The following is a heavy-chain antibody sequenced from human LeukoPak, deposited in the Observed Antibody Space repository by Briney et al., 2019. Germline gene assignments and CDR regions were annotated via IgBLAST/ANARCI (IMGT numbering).Heavy chain of an antibody. J-gene: IGHJ3*02. CDR3: ASLLEDAFDI. V-gene: IGHV3-23*01. Sequence: PGGSLRLSCAASGFTFSSYAMSWVRQAPGRGLEWVSAISGSGGSTYYADSVKGRFTISRDNAKNSLYLQMNSLRAEDTAVYYCASLLEDAFDIWGQGTMVTVSS. CDR1: GFTFSSYA. CDR2: ISGSGGST.